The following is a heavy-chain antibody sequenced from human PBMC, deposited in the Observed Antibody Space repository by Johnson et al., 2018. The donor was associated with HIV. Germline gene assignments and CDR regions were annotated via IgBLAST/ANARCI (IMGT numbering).Heavy chain of an antibody. D-gene: IGHD3-3*01. J-gene: IGHJ3*02. Sequence: QVQLVESGGGVVQPGRSLRLSCAASGFTFSSYGMHWVRQAPGKGLEWVAVISYDGSNKYYADSVKGRFTISRDNSKNTPYLQMNSLRAEDTAVYYCAKGPILDDGFDIWGQGTMVTVSS. CDR2: ISYDGSNK. V-gene: IGHV3-30*18. CDR1: GFTFSSYG. CDR3: AKGPILDDGFDI.